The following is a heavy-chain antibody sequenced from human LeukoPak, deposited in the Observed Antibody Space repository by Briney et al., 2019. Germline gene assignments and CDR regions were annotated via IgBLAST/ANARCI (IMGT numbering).Heavy chain of an antibody. J-gene: IGHJ4*02. V-gene: IGHV3-48*01. Sequence: GGSLRLSYAASGFTFSSYSMNWVRQAPGKGLEWVSYISSSSSTIYYADSVKGRFTISRDNAKNSLYRQMNSLRAEDTAAHYCLRDRGYSSYDCWGQGTLVTVSP. CDR1: GFTFSSYS. CDR3: LRDRGYSSYDC. D-gene: IGHD6-13*01. CDR2: ISSSSSTI.